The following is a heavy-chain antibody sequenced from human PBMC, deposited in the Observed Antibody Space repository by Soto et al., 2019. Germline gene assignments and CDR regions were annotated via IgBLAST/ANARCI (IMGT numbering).Heavy chain of an antibody. CDR1: GGSIISDGYS. CDR2: IYEGGNT. CDR3: VRRSPEDAFDI. Sequence: SETLSLTCAVSGGSIISDGYSWSWIRQPPGKGLQWIGHIYEGGNTYYTPSLESRVAISTDKSKNQFSLRLSSVTAADTAVYYCVRRSPEDAFDIWGQGTMVTVSS. V-gene: IGHV4-30-2*01. J-gene: IGHJ3*02.